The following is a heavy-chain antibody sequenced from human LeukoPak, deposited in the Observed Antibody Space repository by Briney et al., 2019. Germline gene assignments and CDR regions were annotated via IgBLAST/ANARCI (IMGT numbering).Heavy chain of an antibody. D-gene: IGHD3-10*01. V-gene: IGHV1-69*04. Sequence: GSSVKVSCKASGGTFSSYAISWVRQAPGQGLEWMGRIIPILGIANYAQKFQGRVTITADKSTSTAYMELSSLRSEDTAVYYCARITMVRGVTYYYGMDVWGQGTTVTVSS. J-gene: IGHJ6*02. CDR3: ARITMVRGVTYYYGMDV. CDR2: IIPILGIA. CDR1: GGTFSSYA.